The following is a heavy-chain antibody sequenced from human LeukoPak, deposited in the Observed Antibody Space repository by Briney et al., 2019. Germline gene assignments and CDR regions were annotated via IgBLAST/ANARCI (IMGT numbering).Heavy chain of an antibody. CDR3: ARAEVPGAIKSGAFDI. J-gene: IGHJ3*02. Sequence: PGRSLRLSCAASGFTFSTYGMHWVRQAPGKGLAWVAVIWDDGTNTYYADSVKGRFTISRDNSRNTLYLQMNSLRAEDTAVYYCARAEVPGAIKSGAFDIWGQGTMVTVSS. D-gene: IGHD2-2*01. CDR2: IWDDGTNT. V-gene: IGHV3-33*01. CDR1: GFTFSTYG.